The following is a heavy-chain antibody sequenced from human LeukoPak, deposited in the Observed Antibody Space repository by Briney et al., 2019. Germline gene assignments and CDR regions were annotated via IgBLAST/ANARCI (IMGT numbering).Heavy chain of an antibody. V-gene: IGHV3-48*03. CDR3: ARGYCSGGSCYSANNWFDP. J-gene: IGHJ5*02. CDR1: GFTFSSYE. D-gene: IGHD2-15*01. CDR2: ISSSGSTI. Sequence: PGGSLRLSCAASGFTFSSYEMNWVRKAPGKGLEWVSYISSSGSTIYYADSVKGRFTISRDNAKNSLYLQMNSLRAEDTAVYYCARGYCSGGSCYSANNWFDPWGQGTLVTVSS.